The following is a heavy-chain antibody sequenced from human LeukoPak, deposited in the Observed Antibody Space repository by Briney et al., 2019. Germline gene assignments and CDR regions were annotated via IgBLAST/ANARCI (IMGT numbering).Heavy chain of an antibody. CDR2: INSDGSIT. CDR3: ARGGYCSGGSCYRGFDS. V-gene: IGHV3-74*03. J-gene: IGHJ4*02. D-gene: IGHD2-15*01. Sequence: GGSLRLSCAASGFTFSNYWMQWVRQAPGKGLVWVSRINSDGSITTYADSVKGRFTVSRDNAKNTLFLQMNSLGDEDTAVYYCARGGYCSGGSCYRGFDSWGQGTLVTVSS. CDR1: GFTFSNYW.